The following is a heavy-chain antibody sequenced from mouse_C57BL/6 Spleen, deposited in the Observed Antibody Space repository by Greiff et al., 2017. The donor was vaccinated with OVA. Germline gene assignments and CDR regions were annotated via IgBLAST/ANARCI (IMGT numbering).Heavy chain of an antibody. CDR2: ISYDGSN. CDR3: AREAYDGDY. CDR1: GYSITSGYY. Sequence: EVQLQQSGPGLVKPSQSLSLTCSVTGYSITSGYYWNWIRQFPGNKLEWMGYISYDGSNNYNPSLKNRISITRDTSKNQFFLKLNSVTTEDTATYYCAREAYDGDYWGQGTTLTVSS. J-gene: IGHJ2*01. V-gene: IGHV3-6*01. D-gene: IGHD2-3*01.